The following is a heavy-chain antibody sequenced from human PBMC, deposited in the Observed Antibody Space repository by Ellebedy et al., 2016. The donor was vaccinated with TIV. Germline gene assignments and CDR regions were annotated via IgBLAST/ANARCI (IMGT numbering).Heavy chain of an antibody. Sequence: SGPTLVKPTQTLTLTCTFSGFSLSTFGVGVGWIRQPPGKALEWLARIDWDGDKYYSTSLKTRLTISKGTSRKQVVLTMTNMYPVDTATYYCARAPGGLRFDFWGQGILVTVSS. V-gene: IGHV2-70*11. CDR3: ARAPGGLRFDF. J-gene: IGHJ4*02. D-gene: IGHD3-16*01. CDR2: IDWDGDK. CDR1: GFSLSTFGVG.